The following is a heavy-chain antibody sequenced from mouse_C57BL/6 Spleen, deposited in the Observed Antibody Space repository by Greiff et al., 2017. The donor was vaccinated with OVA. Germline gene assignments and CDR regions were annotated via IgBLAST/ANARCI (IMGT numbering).Heavy chain of an antibody. D-gene: IGHD1-1*01. CDR3: ARSVTTVVAFDL. CDR2: IDPNSGGT. Sequence: VQLQQPGAELVKPGASVKLSCKASGYTFTSYWMHWVKQWPGRGLEWIGRIDPNSGGTKYNEKFKSKATLTVDKPSSTAYIQLSSLTSEDYAVDYCARSVTTVVAFDLWGQGTTLTVSS. J-gene: IGHJ2*01. CDR1: GYTFTSYW. V-gene: IGHV1-72*01.